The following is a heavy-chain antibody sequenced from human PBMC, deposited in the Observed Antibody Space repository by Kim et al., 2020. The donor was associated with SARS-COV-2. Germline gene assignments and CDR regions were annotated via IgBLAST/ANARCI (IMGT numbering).Heavy chain of an antibody. J-gene: IGHJ5*02. D-gene: IGHD3-3*01. V-gene: IGHV1-69*13. CDR3: ARDRVDYTFGVVTTNWFDP. CDR1: GGTFSSYA. Sequence: SVKVSCKASGGTFSSYAISWVRQAPGQGLEWMGGIIPIFGTANYAQKFQGRVTITADESTSTAYMELSSLRSEDTAVYYCARDRVDYTFGVVTTNWFDPWGQGTLVTVSS. CDR2: IIPIFGTA.